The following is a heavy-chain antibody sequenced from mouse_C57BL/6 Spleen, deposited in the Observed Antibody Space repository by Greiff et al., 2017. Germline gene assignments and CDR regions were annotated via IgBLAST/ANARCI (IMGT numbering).Heavy chain of an antibody. CDR3: ARAPYYYGSLYAMDY. V-gene: IGHV5-4*03. D-gene: IGHD1-1*01. CDR2: ISDGGSYT. Sequence: DVMLVESGGGLVKPGGSLKLSCAASGFTFSSYAMSWVRQTPEKRLEWVATISDGGSYTYYPDNVKGRFTISRDNAKNNLYLQMSHLKSEDTAMYYCARAPYYYGSLYAMDYWGQGTSVTVSS. CDR1: GFTFSSYA. J-gene: IGHJ4*01.